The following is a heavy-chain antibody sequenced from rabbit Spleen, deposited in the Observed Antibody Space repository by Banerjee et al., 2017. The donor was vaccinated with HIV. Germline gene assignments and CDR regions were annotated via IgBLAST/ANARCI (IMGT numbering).Heavy chain of an antibody. V-gene: IGHV1S40*01. D-gene: IGHD4-2*01. Sequence: QQLEESGGDLVKPGASLTLTCTASGFSFSGSQYMCWVRQAPGKGLEWIACIYAGSSGSAYYASWAKGRFTISKTPSTTVTLQMTSLTAADTATYYCARDLAGASWGDLDLWGQGTLVTVS. J-gene: IGHJ3*01. CDR3: ARDLAGASWGDLDL. CDR1: GFSFSGSQY. CDR2: IYAGSSGSA.